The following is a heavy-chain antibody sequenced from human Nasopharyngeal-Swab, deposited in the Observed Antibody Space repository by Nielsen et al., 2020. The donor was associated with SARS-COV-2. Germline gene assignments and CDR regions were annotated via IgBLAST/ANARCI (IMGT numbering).Heavy chain of an antibody. CDR2: INTNTGNP. CDR3: ARETIVQDFDY. D-gene: IGHD2/OR15-2a*01. Sequence: VGQAPGQGLEWMGWINTNTGNPTYAQGFTGRFVFSLDTSVSTAYLQIRSLKAEDTAVYYCARETIVQDFDYWGQGTLVTVSS. V-gene: IGHV7-4-1*01. J-gene: IGHJ4*02.